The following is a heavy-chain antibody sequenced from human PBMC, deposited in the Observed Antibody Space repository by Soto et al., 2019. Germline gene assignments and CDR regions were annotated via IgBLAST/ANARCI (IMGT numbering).Heavy chain of an antibody. J-gene: IGHJ4*02. V-gene: IGHV3-23*01. Sequence: EVQLLESGGGLVQPGGSLRLSCVASGFIFTNYAMTWVRHTPAKGLEFIAAISGSGVSLYYADPVKGRITISRDNSRNTLYLQMSSLKDVDTALYYCATAGEKYGDPFDYWGQGTQVTVSS. D-gene: IGHD4-17*01. CDR2: ISGSGVSL. CDR3: ATAGEKYGDPFDY. CDR1: GFIFTNYA.